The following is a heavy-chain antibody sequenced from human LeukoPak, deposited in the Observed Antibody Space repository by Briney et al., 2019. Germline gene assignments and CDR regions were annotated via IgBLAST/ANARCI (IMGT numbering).Heavy chain of an antibody. CDR1: GVSINTYF. CDR2: VYYNGIT. CDR3: ASQLGGTTFH. Sequence: SETLSLTCTGSGVSINTYFWSWIRQPPGKGLEWIGYVYYNGITNYNPSLKSRVSISLDTSKNQFSLRLNSVTAAETAVYYCASQLGGTTFHWGQGTLVTVSS. D-gene: IGHD1/OR15-1a*01. V-gene: IGHV4-59*01. J-gene: IGHJ4*02.